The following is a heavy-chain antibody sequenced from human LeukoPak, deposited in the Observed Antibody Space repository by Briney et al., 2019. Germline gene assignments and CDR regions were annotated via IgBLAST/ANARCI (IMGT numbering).Heavy chain of an antibody. V-gene: IGHV4-39*01. D-gene: IGHD2-15*01. CDR1: GGSISSTSYY. Sequence: PSETLSLTCTVPGGSISSTSYYWGWIRQPPGKGLEWIGSIYSGGSTYYNPSLKSRITISVDTSNNQFSLRLSSVTAADTAFYYCARHLGYCSGGSCHGSWFDPWGQGTLVTVSS. CDR3: ARHLGYCSGGSCHGSWFDP. J-gene: IGHJ5*02. CDR2: IYSGGST.